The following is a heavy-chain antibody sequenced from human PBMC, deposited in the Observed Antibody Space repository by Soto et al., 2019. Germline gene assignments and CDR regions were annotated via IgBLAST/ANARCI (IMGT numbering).Heavy chain of an antibody. CDR3: VRARVAY. CDR2: IKEDETEK. V-gene: IGHV3-7*04. CDR1: GFTFNTYW. Sequence: EVQLVESGGGLVQPGGSLRLSCVVSGFTFNTYWMTWIRQAPGKGLEWVATIKEDETEKHYGDSVKGRFTISRDNAKNSLFLQMNNLRFDDTAVYYCVRARVAYWGQGILVTVSS. D-gene: IGHD2-21*01. J-gene: IGHJ4*02.